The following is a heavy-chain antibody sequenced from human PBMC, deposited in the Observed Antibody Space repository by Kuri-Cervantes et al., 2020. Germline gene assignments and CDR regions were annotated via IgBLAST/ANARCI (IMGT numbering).Heavy chain of an antibody. D-gene: IGHD5-18*01. CDR3: ARGTVRYGYRGFDY. CDR2: ITPFNGNT. J-gene: IGHJ4*02. Sequence: SVKVSCKASGYTFTYRYLHWVRQAPGQALEWMGWITPFNGNTNYAQKFQGRVTMTRNTSISTAYMELSSLRSEDTAVYYCARGTVRYGYRGFDYWGQGTLVTVSS. CDR1: GYTFTYRY. V-gene: IGHV1-45*02.